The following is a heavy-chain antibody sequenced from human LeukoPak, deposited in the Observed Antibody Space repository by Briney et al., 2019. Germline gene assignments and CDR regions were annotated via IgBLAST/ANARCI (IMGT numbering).Heavy chain of an antibody. J-gene: IGHJ4*02. Sequence: SETLSLTCTVSGGSIRSYYWSWIRQPPGKGLEWIAHIHDSGSTSYNPSLKSRLTISVDTSKNQFSLTFGSVTAADTAVYYSARHLNAGSYPLDHWGQGNPVTVSA. CDR3: ARHLNAGSYPLDH. CDR2: IHDSGST. V-gene: IGHV4-59*08. D-gene: IGHD1-26*01. CDR1: GGSIRSYY.